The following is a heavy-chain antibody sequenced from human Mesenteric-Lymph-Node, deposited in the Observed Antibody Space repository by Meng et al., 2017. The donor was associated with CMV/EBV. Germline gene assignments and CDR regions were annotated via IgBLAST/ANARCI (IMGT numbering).Heavy chain of an antibody. CDR2: IYYSGST. Sequence: GSLRLSCTVSGGSISSYYWSWIRQPPGKGLEWIGYIYYSGSTNYNPSLKSRVTISVDTSKNQFSLKLSSVTAADTAVYYCARVMTTVTTHDAFDIWGQGTMVTVSS. CDR3: ARVMTTVTTHDAFDI. J-gene: IGHJ3*02. CDR1: GGSISSYY. V-gene: IGHV4-59*01. D-gene: IGHD4-11*01.